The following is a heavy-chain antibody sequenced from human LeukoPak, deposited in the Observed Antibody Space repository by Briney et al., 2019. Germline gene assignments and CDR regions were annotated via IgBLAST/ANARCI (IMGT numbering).Heavy chain of an antibody. J-gene: IGHJ4*02. CDR2: IKQDGSEK. D-gene: IGHD6-19*01. Sequence: GGSLRLSCAASGFTFSSYWMSWVRQAPGKGLEWVANIKQDGSEKYYVDSVKGRFTISRDNAKNSLYLQMNSLRAEDTAVYYCARLKYSGGWYPLDYWGQGTLVTVSS. V-gene: IGHV3-7*01. CDR3: ARLKYSGGWYPLDY. CDR1: GFTFSSYW.